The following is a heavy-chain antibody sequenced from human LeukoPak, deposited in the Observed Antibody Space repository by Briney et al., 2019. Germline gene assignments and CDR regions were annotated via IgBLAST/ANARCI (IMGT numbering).Heavy chain of an antibody. V-gene: IGHV1-8*01. J-gene: IGHJ4*02. D-gene: IGHD6-13*01. CDR2: MNPNSGNT. CDR3: ARVGIAAAGHFDY. CDR1: GYTFTSYD. Sequence: ASVKVSCKASGYTFTSYDINWVRQATGQGNEWMGWMNPNSGNTGYAQKFQGRGTMTRNTSITTAYMELSSLRSQDTAVYYCARVGIAAAGHFDYWGQGTLVTVSS.